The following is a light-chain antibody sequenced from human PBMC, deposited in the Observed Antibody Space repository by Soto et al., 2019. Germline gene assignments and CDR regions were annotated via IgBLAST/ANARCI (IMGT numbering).Light chain of an antibody. Sequence: DIQMTQSPSSLSASVGDRVTITCRASQSISSYLNWYQQKPGKAPKLLIYAASSLQSGVPSRFSXXXXXXXXXXTISSLQPEDFATYYCQQSYSTLWTFGQGTKVEIK. V-gene: IGKV1-39*01. CDR3: QQSYSTLWT. CDR1: QSISSY. J-gene: IGKJ1*01. CDR2: AAS.